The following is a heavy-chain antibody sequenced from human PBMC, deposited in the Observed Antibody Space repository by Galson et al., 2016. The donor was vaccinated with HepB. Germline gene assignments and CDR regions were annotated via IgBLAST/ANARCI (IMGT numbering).Heavy chain of an antibody. CDR1: GLTFSEAW. D-gene: IGHD3-10*01. CDR3: TQAGGDD. V-gene: IGHV3-15*01. J-gene: IGHJ4*02. Sequence: SLRLSCAASGLTFSEAWMSWVRQAPGKGLEWVGHIKNKAEGGTTDYAAAVRDRFSISRDDSKNTVYLQMNSLKTEDTAVYYCTQAGGDDWGQGALVTVSS. CDR2: IKNKAEGGTT.